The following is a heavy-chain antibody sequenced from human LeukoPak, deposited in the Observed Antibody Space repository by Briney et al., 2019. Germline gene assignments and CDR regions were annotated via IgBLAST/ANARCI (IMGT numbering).Heavy chain of an antibody. CDR3: ARDVDRLAKSYYYYYMDV. D-gene: IGHD3-3*02. J-gene: IGHJ6*03. V-gene: IGHV3-23*01. CDR2: ISGSGGST. Sequence: PGGSLRLSCAASGFTFSSYVMSWVRQAPGKGLEWVSAISGSGGSTYYADSVKGRFTISRDNSKNTLYLQMNSLRAEDTAVYYCARDVDRLAKSYYYYYMDVWGKGTTVTVSS. CDR1: GFTFSSYV.